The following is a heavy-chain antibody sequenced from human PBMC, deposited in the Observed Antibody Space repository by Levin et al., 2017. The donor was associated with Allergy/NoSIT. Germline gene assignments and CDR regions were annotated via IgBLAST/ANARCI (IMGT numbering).Heavy chain of an antibody. J-gene: IGHJ4*02. D-gene: IGHD6-13*01. CDR1: GVSISSSTDY. CDR3: ARHKAAEGFSNSYSGSDS. Sequence: SETLSLTCTVSGVSISSSTDYWVWIRQPPGKGLEWIGTLYYGGSIFYNPSLESRVTISVDTSDNRLSLTLTSVTAADTAVDYCARHKAAEGFSNSYSGSDSWGQGTLVTVSS. V-gene: IGHV4-39*01. CDR2: LYYGGSI.